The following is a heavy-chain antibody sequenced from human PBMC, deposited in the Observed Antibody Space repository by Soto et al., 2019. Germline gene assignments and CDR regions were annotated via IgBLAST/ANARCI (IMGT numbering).Heavy chain of an antibody. CDR3: AKDQDCSSTSCYGNNWFDP. Sequence: EVQLLASGGGLVQPGGSLRLSCAASGVTFSSYAMSWVRQAPGKGLQWVSAISGSGGSTYYADSVKGWFTISRDTSKNPLYLQMNSLRAEDTAVYYCAKDQDCSSTSCYGNNWFDPWGQGTLVTVSS. CDR1: GVTFSSYA. J-gene: IGHJ5*02. V-gene: IGHV3-23*01. D-gene: IGHD2-2*01. CDR2: ISGSGGST.